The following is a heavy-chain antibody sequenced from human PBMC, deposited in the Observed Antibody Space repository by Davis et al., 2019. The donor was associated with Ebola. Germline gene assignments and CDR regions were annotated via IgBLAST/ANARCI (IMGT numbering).Heavy chain of an antibody. J-gene: IGHJ5*02. Sequence: GESLKISCLVSGIDFSTSIIHWVRQAPGKGLEWVALTPIDGGYNQYGGAVKGRFTISRDDSKKTVDLQMNSLRADDTAVYYCVRDRLRADRWGQGTQVSVSS. D-gene: IGHD4-17*01. CDR2: TPIDGGYN. V-gene: IGHV3-30*02. CDR3: VRDRLRADR. CDR1: GIDFSTSI.